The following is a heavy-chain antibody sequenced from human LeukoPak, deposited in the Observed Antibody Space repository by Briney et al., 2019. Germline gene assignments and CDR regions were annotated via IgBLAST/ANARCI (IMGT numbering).Heavy chain of an antibody. CDR3: ARVSESYHDY. CDR1: GFTFDDYG. D-gene: IGHD1-26*01. CDR2: INWNGGST. V-gene: IGHV3-20*04. J-gene: IGHJ4*02. Sequence: GGSLRLSCAASGFTFDDYGMSWVRQAPGKGLEWVSGINWNGGSTGYADSVKGRFTFSSDNAKNSLYLQMNSLRADDTAVYYCARVSESYHDYWGQGTLVTVSS.